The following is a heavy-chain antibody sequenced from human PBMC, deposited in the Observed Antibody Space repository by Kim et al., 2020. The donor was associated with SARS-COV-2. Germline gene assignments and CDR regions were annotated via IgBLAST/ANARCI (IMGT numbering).Heavy chain of an antibody. D-gene: IGHD4-17*01. CDR1: GFTLSSYE. J-gene: IGHJ3*02. V-gene: IGHV3-48*03. CDR3: AREVTTTPDAFDI. CDR2: INRGGSSK. Sequence: GGSLRLSCAVSGFTLSSYEMNWVRQAPGKGLEWVSYINRGGSSKYYADSVKGRFTISRDNAKNSLYLQMNSLRAEDTAVYYCAREVTTTPDAFDIWGQGTLVTVSS.